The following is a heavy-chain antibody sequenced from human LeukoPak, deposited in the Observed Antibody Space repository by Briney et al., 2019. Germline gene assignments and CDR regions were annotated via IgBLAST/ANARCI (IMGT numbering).Heavy chain of an antibody. D-gene: IGHD3-3*01. CDR1: GGSFSGYY. V-gene: IGHV4-34*01. CDR2: INHSGST. CDR3: ARLNYDFWSGYQAD. Sequence: PSETLSLTCAVYGGSFSGYYWGWIRQPPGKGLEWIGEINHSGSTNYNPSLKSRVTISVDTSKNQFSLKLSSVTAADTAVYYCARLNYDFWSGYQADWGQGTLVTVSS. J-gene: IGHJ4*02.